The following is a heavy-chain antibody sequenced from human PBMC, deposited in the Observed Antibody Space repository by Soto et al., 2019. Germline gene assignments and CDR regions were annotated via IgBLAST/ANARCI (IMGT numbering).Heavy chain of an antibody. D-gene: IGHD4-17*01. CDR1: GGSISSSSYY. CDR2: IYYSGST. V-gene: IGHV4-39*01. Sequence: PLETLSLTCTVSGGSISSSSYYWGWIRQPPGKGLEWIGSIYYSGSTYYNPSLKSRVTISVDTSKNQFSLKLSSVTAADTAVYYCAILDYVDVDYWGQGTLVTVSS. CDR3: AILDYVDVDY. J-gene: IGHJ4*02.